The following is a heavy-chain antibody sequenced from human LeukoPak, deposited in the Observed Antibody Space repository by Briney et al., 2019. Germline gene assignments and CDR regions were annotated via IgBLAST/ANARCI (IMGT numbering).Heavy chain of an antibody. J-gene: IGHJ4*02. CDR2: ISYDGSNK. V-gene: IGHV3-30*09. D-gene: IGHD5-12*01. Sequence: GGSLRLSCAASGFTFSSYAMHWVRQAPGKGLEWVAVISYDGSNKYYADSVKGRFAISRDNSKNTLYLQMNSLRAEDTAVYYCARGGYSGYDSPFDYWGQGTLVTVSS. CDR3: ARGGYSGYDSPFDY. CDR1: GFTFSSYA.